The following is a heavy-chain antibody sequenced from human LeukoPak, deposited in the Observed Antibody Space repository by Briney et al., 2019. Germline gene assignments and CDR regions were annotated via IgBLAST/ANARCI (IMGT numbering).Heavy chain of an antibody. CDR1: GYTFTSYY. V-gene: IGHV1-46*03. J-gene: IGHJ4*02. CDR3: ALDILTGLLDY. D-gene: IGHD3-9*01. CDR2: INPSGGST. Sequence: GASVKVSCTASGYTFTSYYMHWVRQAPGQGLEWMGIINPSGGSTSYAQKFQGRVTMTRDTSTSTVYMELSSLRSEDTAVYYCALDILTGLLDYWGQGTLVTVSS.